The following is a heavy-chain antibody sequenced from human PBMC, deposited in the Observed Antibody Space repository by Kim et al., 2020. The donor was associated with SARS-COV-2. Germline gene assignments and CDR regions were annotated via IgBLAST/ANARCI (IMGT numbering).Heavy chain of an antibody. V-gene: IGHV3-23*01. CDR1: GFTFSSYA. CDR3: AKEIGYCSSTSCYYYYGMDV. CDR2: ISGSGGST. Sequence: GGSLRLSCAASGFTFSSYAMRWVRQAPGKGLEWVSAISGSGGSTYYADSVKGRFTISRDNSKNTLYLQMNSLRAEDTAVYYCAKEIGYCSSTSCYYYYGMDVWGQGTTVTVSS. D-gene: IGHD2-2*01. J-gene: IGHJ6*02.